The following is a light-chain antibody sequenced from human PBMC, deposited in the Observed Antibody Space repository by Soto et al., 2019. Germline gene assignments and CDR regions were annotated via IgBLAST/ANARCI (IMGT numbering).Light chain of an antibody. J-gene: IGKJ1*01. Sequence: DIQMTQSPSSLSASVGDRVTITCRASQGISSYLAWYQQKPGKVPKLLIYAASTLQSGVTSRFSGSGSGTDFTLTISSLQPEDVATYYCQEYISAPRTFGQGTKVEIK. CDR3: QEYISAPRT. CDR1: QGISSY. CDR2: AAS. V-gene: IGKV1-27*01.